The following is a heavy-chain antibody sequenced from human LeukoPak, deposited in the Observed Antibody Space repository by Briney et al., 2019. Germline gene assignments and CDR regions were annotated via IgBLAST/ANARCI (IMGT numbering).Heavy chain of an antibody. CDR1: GYTFTSYD. J-gene: IGHJ6*03. D-gene: IGHD3-3*01. V-gene: IGHV1-8*01. CDR2: MNPTSGNT. CDR3: ARGVSFWSGYSSYYYMDV. Sequence: ASVKVSCKASGYTFTSYDINWVRQATGQGLEWMGWMNPTSGNTGYAQKFQGRVTMTRNTSISTAYMELSSLRSEDTAVYYCARGVSFWSGYSSYYYMDVWGKGTTVTVSS.